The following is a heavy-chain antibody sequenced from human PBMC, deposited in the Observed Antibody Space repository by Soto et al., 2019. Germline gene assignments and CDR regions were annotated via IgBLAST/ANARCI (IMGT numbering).Heavy chain of an antibody. J-gene: IGHJ3*02. CDR2: ISRRGETT. V-gene: IGHV3-48*03. CDR3: ARDKAGDLWSGYHGTRDAVDI. Sequence: EAQLTQSGGGLAQPGGSLRLSCVASGFTFSNFEMNWVRQAPGKGLEWVAYISRRGETTYHSESAKGSLTISRDNSRNSLYLEMSGLRDEDTALYFCARDKAGDLWSGYHGTRDAVDIWGQGTMVTVSS. D-gene: IGHD3-3*01. CDR1: GFTFSNFE.